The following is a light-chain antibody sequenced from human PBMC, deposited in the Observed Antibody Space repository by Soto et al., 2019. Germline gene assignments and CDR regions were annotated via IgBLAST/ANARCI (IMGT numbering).Light chain of an antibody. CDR2: EGS. CDR3: CSYAASSSLYV. V-gene: IGLV2-23*01. Sequence: QSVLTQPASVSGSPGQSITISCTGTSSDVGSYNLVSWYQQHPGKAPKLMIYEGSKRPSGVSNRFSGSKSGNTASLTISGLQAEDEADYYCCSYAASSSLYVLGTGTKVTLL. CDR1: SSDVGSYNL. J-gene: IGLJ1*01.